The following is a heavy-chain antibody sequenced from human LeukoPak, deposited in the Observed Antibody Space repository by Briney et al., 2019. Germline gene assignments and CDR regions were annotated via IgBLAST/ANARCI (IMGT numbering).Heavy chain of an antibody. CDR3: AKERDTAMVTIDY. J-gene: IGHJ4*02. Sequence: AGSRGRACVAAGVAFRSYGMHWVRQAPGKALESVAFIRYDGSNKYYEDSVKGRFTISRDNSKNTLYLQMNSLRAEDTAVYYCAKERDTAMVTIDYWGQGTLVTVSS. D-gene: IGHD5-18*01. CDR2: IRYDGSNK. V-gene: IGHV3-30*02. CDR1: GVAFRSYG.